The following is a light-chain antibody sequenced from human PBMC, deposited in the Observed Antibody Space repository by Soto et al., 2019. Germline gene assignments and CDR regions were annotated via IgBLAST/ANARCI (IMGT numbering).Light chain of an antibody. CDR2: DAS. V-gene: IGKV3-20*01. J-gene: IGKJ1*01. CDR3: HQYGTSPQT. CDR1: QSIGNNF. Sequence: DIELTQSPDSLSLSPGERATLSCRASQSIGNNFLAWYQQKPGQAPTLLIYDASSRASGLPDRFSGSGSETDFTLTVSRLELEDFAVYFCHQYGTSPQTFGQGTKVEI.